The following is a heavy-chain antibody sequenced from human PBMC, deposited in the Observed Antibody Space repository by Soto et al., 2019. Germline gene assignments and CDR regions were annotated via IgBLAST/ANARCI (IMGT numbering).Heavy chain of an antibody. CDR1: GGTFSSHV. CDR2: IIPIFETS. CDR3: ARPLNCNNSDCYSANDAFNI. D-gene: IGHD2-21*02. J-gene: IGHJ3*02. Sequence: HVQLVQSGPEVKKPGSSLRVSCKASGGTFSSHVVSWVRQAPGQGREWMGGIIPIFETSNYAQKFQGRVSITADESTNTAYMELRSLTFEDPAISYCARPLNCNNSDCYSANDAFNIWGQGTMVTVSS. V-gene: IGHV1-69*01.